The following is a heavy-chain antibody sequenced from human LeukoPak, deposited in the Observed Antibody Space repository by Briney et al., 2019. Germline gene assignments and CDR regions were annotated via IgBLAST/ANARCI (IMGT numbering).Heavy chain of an antibody. D-gene: IGHD1-26*01. CDR3: ASSGSYRFDY. CDR1: GFTFSNYA. CDR2: ISNSGDAT. J-gene: IGHJ4*02. Sequence: PSGGSLRLSCAASGFTFSNYAMSWVRQAPGKGLEWVSTISNSGDATYYADSVKGRFTISRDNAKNSLYLQMNSLRDEDTAVYYCASSGSYRFDYWGQGTLVTVSS. V-gene: IGHV3-23*01.